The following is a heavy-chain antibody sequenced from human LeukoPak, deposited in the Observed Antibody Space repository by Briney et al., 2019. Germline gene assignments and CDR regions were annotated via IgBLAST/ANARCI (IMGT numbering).Heavy chain of an antibody. CDR1: GFTFSSYA. D-gene: IGHD6-13*01. V-gene: IGHV3-23*01. CDR3: AKDLSRQQQLGNYYYYYGMDV. CDR2: ISGSGGST. Sequence: GGSLRLSCAASGFTFSSYAMSWVRQAPGKGLEWVSAISGSGGSTYYADSVKGRFTISRDNSKNTLYLQMNSLRAEDTAVYYCAKDLSRQQQLGNYYYYYGMDVWGQGTTVTVSS. J-gene: IGHJ6*02.